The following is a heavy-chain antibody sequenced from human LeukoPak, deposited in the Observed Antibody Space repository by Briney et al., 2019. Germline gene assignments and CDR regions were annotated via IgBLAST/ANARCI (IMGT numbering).Heavy chain of an antibody. CDR2: FSSGAST. D-gene: IGHD3-22*01. V-gene: IGHV3-23*01. CDR1: GFTISSYA. CDR3: AKQRVSNGYYYFDY. Sequence: GGSLRLSCAASGFTISSYAMSWVRQAPGKGLEWVSSFSSGASTDYADSVKGRFTIYRDNRKNTVYLQMNSLRAEDTAVYYCAKQRVSNGYYYFDYWGQGTLVTVSS. J-gene: IGHJ4*02.